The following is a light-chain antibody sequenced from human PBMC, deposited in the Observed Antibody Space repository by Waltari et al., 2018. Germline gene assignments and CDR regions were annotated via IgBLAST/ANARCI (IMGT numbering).Light chain of an antibody. CDR3: QQSYSALGYT. J-gene: IGKJ2*01. Sequence: DIQMTQSPSSLSASVGDTVTITCRAAESIGSYLRWYQQKPGKAPKLLIYTASSLETGVPSRFSGSGSGTDFTLTISSLQPEDSATYYCQQSYSALGYTYGQGTKLEIK. CDR1: ESIGSY. CDR2: TAS. V-gene: IGKV1-39*01.